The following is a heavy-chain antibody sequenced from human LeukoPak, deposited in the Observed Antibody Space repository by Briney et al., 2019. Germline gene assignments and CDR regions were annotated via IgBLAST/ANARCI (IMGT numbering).Heavy chain of an antibody. CDR3: VKDRGRWIQWDHLDH. Sequence: ASVKVSCKASGYTLTSYYIHWVRQAPGQGLEWMGGFDPEDDETLYAQKFQGRVTMTEDTSTDTAYMDLSSLRSEDMALYYCVKDRGRWIQWDHLDHWGQGTLVTVSS. D-gene: IGHD5-24*01. CDR1: GYTLTSYY. CDR2: FDPEDDET. J-gene: IGHJ4*02. V-gene: IGHV1-24*01.